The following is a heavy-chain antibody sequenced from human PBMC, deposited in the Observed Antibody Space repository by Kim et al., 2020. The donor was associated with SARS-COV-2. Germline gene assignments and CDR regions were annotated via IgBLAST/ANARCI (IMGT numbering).Heavy chain of an antibody. V-gene: IGHV3-48*04. CDR2: STI. D-gene: IGHD4-4*01. CDR3: ASYGSNSNY. J-gene: IGHJ4*02. Sequence: STIYYADSVKGRFTISRDNAKNSLYLQMNSLRAEDTAVYYCASYGSNSNYWGQGTLVTVSS.